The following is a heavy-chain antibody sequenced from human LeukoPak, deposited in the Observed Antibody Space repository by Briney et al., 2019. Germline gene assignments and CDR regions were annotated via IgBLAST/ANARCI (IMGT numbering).Heavy chain of an antibody. CDR2: IYYSGST. CDR1: GGSISSYY. D-gene: IGHD3-22*01. V-gene: IGHV4-59*08. Sequence: PSETLSLTCAVSGGSISSYYWSWIRQPPGKGLEWIGYIYYSGSTNYNPSLKSRVTISVDTSKNQFSLKLSSVTAADTAVYYCARHEGITMIPFWGQGTLVTVSS. J-gene: IGHJ4*02. CDR3: ARHEGITMIPF.